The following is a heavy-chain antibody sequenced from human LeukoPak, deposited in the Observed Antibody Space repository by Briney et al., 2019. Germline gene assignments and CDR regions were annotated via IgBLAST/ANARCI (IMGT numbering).Heavy chain of an antibody. D-gene: IGHD6-13*01. CDR1: GFTFSSYN. CDR2: ISSSSTTI. CDR3: ARGGSVAAADYWYFDL. J-gene: IGHJ2*01. Sequence: GGSLRLSCAASGFTFSSYNMNWVRQAPGKGLEWVPYISSSSTTIYYADSVKGRFTISRDNAKNSLYLQMNSLRAEDTAVYYCARGGSVAAADYWYFDLWGRGTLVTVSS. V-gene: IGHV3-48*04.